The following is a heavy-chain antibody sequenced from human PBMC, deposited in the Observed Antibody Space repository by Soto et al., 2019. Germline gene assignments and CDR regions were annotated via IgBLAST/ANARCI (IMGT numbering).Heavy chain of an antibody. CDR1: GFTFSSYW. D-gene: IGHD5-18*01. CDR3: ATLNSFGSDY. CDR2: IYTDGSST. V-gene: IGHV3-74*01. J-gene: IGHJ4*02. Sequence: EVQLVESGGGLVQPGGSLRLSCAASGFTFSSYWMHWVRQAPGKGLVWVSCIYTDGSSTTYAASVKGRFTISRDNAKSTLYLQMNSLRAEDTAVYYCATLNSFGSDYWGQGTLVTVSS.